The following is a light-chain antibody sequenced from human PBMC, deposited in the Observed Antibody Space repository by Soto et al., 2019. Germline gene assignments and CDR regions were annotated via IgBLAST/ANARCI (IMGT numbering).Light chain of an antibody. V-gene: IGLV2-8*01. CDR3: LSYADTAYV. CDR2: EVS. Sequence: QSVLTQPPSASGSPGQSVTISCAGTSSDVGGYNYVSWYQQYPGKVPKLMIYEVSERPSGVPDRFSGSKSGNTAFLTASGLQAEDEADYYCLSYADTAYVFGTGTKLTVL. CDR1: SSDVGGYNY. J-gene: IGLJ1*01.